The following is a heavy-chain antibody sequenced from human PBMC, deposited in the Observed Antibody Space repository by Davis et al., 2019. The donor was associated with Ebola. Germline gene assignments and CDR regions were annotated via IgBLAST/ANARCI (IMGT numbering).Heavy chain of an antibody. Sequence: SSVPVSRKASLGTFSSYAISWVRQAPGQGLEWMGGIIPIFDTANYAQKFQGRVTITADESTSTAYMELSSLRSEDTAMYYCARDQGSYYFDYWGQGTLVTVSS. V-gene: IGHV1-69*13. J-gene: IGHJ4*02. CDR2: IIPIFDTA. CDR1: LGTFSSYA. D-gene: IGHD3-10*01. CDR3: ARDQGSYYFDY.